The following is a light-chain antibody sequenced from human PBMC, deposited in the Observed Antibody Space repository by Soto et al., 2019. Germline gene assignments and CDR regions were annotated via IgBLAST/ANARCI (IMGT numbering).Light chain of an antibody. CDR3: QTWGAGPSVG. J-gene: IGLJ2*01. CDR2: LNSDGSH. Sequence: QLVLTQSPSASASLGASVKLTCTLSSGHSSYAIAWHQQQPEKGPRFLVKLNSDGSHDKGDGIPDRFSGSSSGAGRYLLISRLQSEDEGEYYWQTWGAGPSVGFGGGTQLTVL. V-gene: IGLV4-69*01. CDR1: SGHSSYA.